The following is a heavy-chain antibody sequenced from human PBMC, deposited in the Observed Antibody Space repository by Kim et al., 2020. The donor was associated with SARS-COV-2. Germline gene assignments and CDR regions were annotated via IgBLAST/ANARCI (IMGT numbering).Heavy chain of an antibody. CDR1: GYTLSRSG. D-gene: IGHD3-10*01. J-gene: IGHJ4*02. V-gene: IGHV1-18*01. CDR2: ISGYNGNT. Sequence: ASAKVSCKSSGYTLSRSGISWVRQAPGQGLEWMGWISGYNGNTNYAQKFQGRVTMTTDTSTSTAYMELRSLRSDDTAVYYCARTYGSGTYYSYFYYFDYWGQGTLVTVSS. CDR3: ARTYGSGTYYSYFYYFDY.